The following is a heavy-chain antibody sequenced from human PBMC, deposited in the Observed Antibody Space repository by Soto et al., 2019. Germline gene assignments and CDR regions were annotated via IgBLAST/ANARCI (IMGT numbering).Heavy chain of an antibody. CDR3: SRDPQY. Sequence: QVQLQESGPGLVEPSQTLSLTCTVSGGSISSGGYYWSWVRQHPGKGLEWIGYIYNSVSTSYKPSLNSPVSISVDESKNQLSLKMSSVSAADPAVYYCSRDPQYWGQGTLVTVSS. V-gene: IGHV4-31*01. J-gene: IGHJ4*02. CDR2: IYNSVST. CDR1: GGSISSGGYY.